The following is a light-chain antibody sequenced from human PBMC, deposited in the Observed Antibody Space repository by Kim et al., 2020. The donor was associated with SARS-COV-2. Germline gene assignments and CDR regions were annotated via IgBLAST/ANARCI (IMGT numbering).Light chain of an antibody. CDR1: QDISYF. CDR3: LQHKTFPYT. J-gene: IGKJ2*01. V-gene: IGKV1-17*03. Sequence: DIQMTQSPSAMSASVGDRVTITCRASQDISYFLAWIQQKPGKAPKRLIYGVSTLQSGVPSRFSGSGSGTEFTLTISSLQPEDFATYFCLQHKTFPYTFGQGTKLEIK. CDR2: GVS.